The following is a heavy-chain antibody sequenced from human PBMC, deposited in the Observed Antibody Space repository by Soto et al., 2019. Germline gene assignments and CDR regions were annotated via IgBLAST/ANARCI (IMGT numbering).Heavy chain of an antibody. CDR3: SKDRDYPRYEFHY. V-gene: IGHV3-30*04. D-gene: IGHD3-10*01. CDR2: ISCDGNDK. J-gene: IGHJ4*02. CDR1: GFTFSNYA. Sequence: GGSLRLSCAASGFTFSNYAMHWVRQAPGKGLEWVAIISCDGNDKSYADSVKDRFTISRDNSKNTVYLQLNSLRPEDTAVYYCSKDRDYPRYEFHYWGQRTLVSVTS.